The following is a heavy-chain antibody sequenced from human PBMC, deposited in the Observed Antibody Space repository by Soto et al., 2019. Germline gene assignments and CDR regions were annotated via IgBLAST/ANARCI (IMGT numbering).Heavy chain of an antibody. CDR2: ISYSGGST. J-gene: IGHJ6*03. D-gene: IGHD2-2*01. V-gene: IGHV3-23*01. CDR1: GFTFSNYA. CDR3: SKDRARGYCTSTACYGDFYYYMDV. Sequence: GGSLRLSCAASGFTFSNYAMSWVRQAPGKGLEWVSAISYSGGSTYYADSVKGRFTISRDNSKNTLYLQVNSLRAEDTAVYYCSKDRARGYCTSTACYGDFYYYMDVWGKGTTVTVSS.